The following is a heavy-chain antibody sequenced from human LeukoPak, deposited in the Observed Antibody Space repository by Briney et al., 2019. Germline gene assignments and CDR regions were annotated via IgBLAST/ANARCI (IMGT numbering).Heavy chain of an antibody. J-gene: IGHJ4*02. D-gene: IGHD2-8*02. V-gene: IGHV5-10-1*01. CDR2: IDPGDSFT. CDR3: ARDGGGVSSWVSH. Sequence: PGESLKISCKGSGYSFSSYWISWVRQMPGKGLEWMGRIDPGDSFTKYRPSLEGRVTISSAKSLSTVYLQWSSLQPSDTAIYYCARDGGGVSSWVSHWGQGTLVTVSS. CDR1: GYSFSSYW.